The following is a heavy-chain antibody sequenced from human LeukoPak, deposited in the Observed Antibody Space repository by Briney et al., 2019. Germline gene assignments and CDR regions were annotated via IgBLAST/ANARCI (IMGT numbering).Heavy chain of an antibody. J-gene: IGHJ4*02. CDR3: ARHFGYSSSWFADY. Sequence: GESLKISRKGSGYSFTSYWIGWVRQMPGKGLEWMGIIYPGDSYTRYSPSFQGQVTISADKSISTAYLQWSSLKASDTAMYDCARHFGYSSSWFADYWGQGTLVTVSS. CDR1: GYSFTSYW. CDR2: IYPGDSYT. V-gene: IGHV5-51*01. D-gene: IGHD6-13*01.